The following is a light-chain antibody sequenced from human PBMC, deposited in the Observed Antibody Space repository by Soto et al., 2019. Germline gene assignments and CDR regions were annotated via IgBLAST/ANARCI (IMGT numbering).Light chain of an antibody. CDR1: QSVSSY. Sequence: EIAVTQSQATLSVCPRERATLSGRASQSVSSYLAWYQQKPGQAPRLLIYGASSRATGIPDRFSGSGSGTDFTLTISRLEPEDFAVYYCQQYGRSGTFGQGTIVDIK. CDR3: QQYGRSGT. V-gene: IGKV3-20*01. J-gene: IGKJ1*01. CDR2: GAS.